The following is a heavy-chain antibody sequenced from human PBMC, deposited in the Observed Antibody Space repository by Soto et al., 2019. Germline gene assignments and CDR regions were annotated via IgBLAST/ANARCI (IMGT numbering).Heavy chain of an antibody. Sequence: EVQLVESGGGLVQPGGSLRLSCAASGYSISTYWMSWVRQAPGKGLEWVANVKQDGSEEYYVDSVKVRFTISRDNAKNSLYLQMNSLRAEDTAVYYCAALDTAMVKTAGYWGQGTLVTVSS. CDR2: VKQDGSEE. V-gene: IGHV3-7*01. CDR1: GYSISTYW. CDR3: AALDTAMVKTAGY. J-gene: IGHJ4*02. D-gene: IGHD5-18*01.